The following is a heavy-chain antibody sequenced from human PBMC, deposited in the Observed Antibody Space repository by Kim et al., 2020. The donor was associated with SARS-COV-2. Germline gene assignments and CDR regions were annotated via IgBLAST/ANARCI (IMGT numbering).Heavy chain of an antibody. CDR3: TQPLWFRGPALDY. D-gene: IGHD3-10*01. V-gene: IGHV3-15*01. J-gene: IGHJ4*02. Sequence: DTAAPVKGRFTISRDDSKNTRYVQMHSLNTEDTAVYYCTQPLWFRGPALDYWGQGTLVTVSS.